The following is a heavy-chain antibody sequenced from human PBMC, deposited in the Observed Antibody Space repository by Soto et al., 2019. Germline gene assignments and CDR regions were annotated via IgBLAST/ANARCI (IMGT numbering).Heavy chain of an antibody. CDR3: ARGLEGVAHYYYGMDV. Sequence: PSQTLSLTCAIPGDSVSSNTAAWNWTTHSPSSGLEWLGRTYYRPKRHNDYAVSVKSRITINPDTSKNPISLQVHSVTPEDTAVYYCARGLEGVAHYYYGMDVWSQGTTGAVSS. J-gene: IGHJ6*02. V-gene: IGHV6-1*01. D-gene: IGHD1-1*01. CDR2: TYYRPKRHN. CDR1: GDSVSSNTAA.